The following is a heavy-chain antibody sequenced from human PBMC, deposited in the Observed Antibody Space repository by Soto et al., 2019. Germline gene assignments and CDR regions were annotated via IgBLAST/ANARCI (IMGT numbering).Heavy chain of an antibody. CDR1: GGSFSSYA. CDR2: IIPIFGTA. D-gene: IGHD3-22*01. J-gene: IGHJ6*02. Sequence: SVKVSCKASGGSFSSYASSWVRQAPGQGLEWMGGIIPIFGTANYAQKFQGRVTITADESTSTAYMELSSLRSEDTAVYYCARDKVGYYDSSGYYRVSVPPDYYYGMDVWGQGTTVTVSS. CDR3: ARDKVGYYDSSGYYRVSVPPDYYYGMDV. V-gene: IGHV1-69*13.